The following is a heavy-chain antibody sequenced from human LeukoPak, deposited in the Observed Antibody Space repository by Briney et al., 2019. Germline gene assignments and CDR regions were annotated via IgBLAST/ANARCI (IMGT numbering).Heavy chain of an antibody. J-gene: IGHJ4*02. CDR1: GFTFGNYA. CDR3: AKGGYDYVEVGYFDY. V-gene: IGHV3-23*01. D-gene: IGHD5-12*01. CDR2: IIGSVPST. Sequence: GGSLRLSSAASGFTFGNYAMSWVRQTPGKGLEWVSHIIGSVPSTFYAESVKGRFTISRDNSKNTLYLQMNSLRADETAVYYCAKGGYDYVEVGYFDYWGQGVLVTVSS.